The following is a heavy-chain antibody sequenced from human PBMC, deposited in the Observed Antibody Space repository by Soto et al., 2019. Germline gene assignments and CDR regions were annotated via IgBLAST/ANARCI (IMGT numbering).Heavy chain of an antibody. D-gene: IGHD2-2*01. Sequence: ASVKVSCKASGYTFTSYYMHWVRQAPGQGLEWMGIINPSGGSTSYAQKSQGRVTMTRDTSTSTVYMELSSLRSEDTAVYYCARDRYCSSTSCSYYYYYYMDVWGKGTTVTVPS. CDR1: GYTFTSYY. V-gene: IGHV1-46*03. J-gene: IGHJ6*03. CDR3: ARDRYCSSTSCSYYYYYYMDV. CDR2: INPSGGST.